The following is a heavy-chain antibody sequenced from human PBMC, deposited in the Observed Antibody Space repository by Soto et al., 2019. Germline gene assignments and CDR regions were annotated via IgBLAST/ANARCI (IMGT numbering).Heavy chain of an antibody. CDR2: IFNSGST. J-gene: IGHJ4*02. Sequence: QVQLQESGPGLVNPSETLSLICTVSGGSISSYSWSWIRQPPGRGLAWIGYIFNSGSTTYNPSLKNRVSISADRSKNQFSLRLSSVTAADTAVYYCAGEYSPGSDRFDFWGQGSLVTVSS. D-gene: IGHD3-10*01. CDR1: GGSISSYS. V-gene: IGHV4-59*01. CDR3: AGEYSPGSDRFDF.